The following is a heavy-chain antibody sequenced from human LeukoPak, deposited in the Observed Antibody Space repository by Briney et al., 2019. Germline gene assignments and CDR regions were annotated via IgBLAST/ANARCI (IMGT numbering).Heavy chain of an antibody. Sequence: GASVTVSFPASGYTFTKYYMNWVRQAPGQGLEWMGIMHPTGDSTNYAQKFQGRVTLTRDTSTGTFYMELSSLTSEDTAVYYCARHDFDLPMIYSSFVHWGQGTLFTVSS. D-gene: IGHD3-3*01. J-gene: IGHJ4*02. CDR3: ARHDFDLPMIYSSFVH. V-gene: IGHV1-46*01. CDR1: GYTFTKYY. CDR2: MHPTGDST.